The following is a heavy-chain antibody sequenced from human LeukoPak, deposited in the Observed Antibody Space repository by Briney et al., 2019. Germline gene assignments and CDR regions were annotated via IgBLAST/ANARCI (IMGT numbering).Heavy chain of an antibody. CDR2: IIPIFGTA. D-gene: IGHD6-13*01. J-gene: IGHJ6*03. CDR1: GGTFSSYA. Sequence: GASVKVSCKASGGTFSSYAISWVRQAPGQGLEWMGGIIPIFGTANYAQKFQGRVTITADESTSTAYMELSSLRSEDTAVYYCARAPTAAGTHYYYYMDVWGKGTTVTISS. V-gene: IGHV1-69*13. CDR3: ARAPTAAGTHYYYYMDV.